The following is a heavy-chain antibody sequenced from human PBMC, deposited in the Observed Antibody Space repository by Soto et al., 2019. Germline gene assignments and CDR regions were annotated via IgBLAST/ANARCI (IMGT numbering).Heavy chain of an antibody. Sequence: GGSLRLSCAASGITFGSYAMMWVRQAPGKGLEWVSAISGSGGTTNYADSVKGRFTISRDNSKNTLYLQINGLRAEDTAVYYCAKGITLIVGRPSGTLDYWGQGTLVTVSS. V-gene: IGHV3-23*01. J-gene: IGHJ4*02. CDR3: AKGITLIVGRPSGTLDY. CDR2: ISGSGGTT. D-gene: IGHD3-22*01. CDR1: GITFGSYA.